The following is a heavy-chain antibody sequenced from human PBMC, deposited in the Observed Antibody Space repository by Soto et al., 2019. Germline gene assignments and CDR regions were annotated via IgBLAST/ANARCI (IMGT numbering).Heavy chain of an antibody. D-gene: IGHD1-7*01. V-gene: IGHV4-39*01. CDR3: ARLQLELTGYFDY. CDR2: IYYSGST. J-gene: IGHJ4*02. Sequence: SETLSLTCTVSGGSISSSSYYWGWIRQPPGKGLEWIGSIYYSGSTYYNPSLKSRFTISVDTSKNQFSLKLSSVTAADTAVYYCARLQLELTGYFDYWGQGTLVTVSS. CDR1: GGSISSSSYY.